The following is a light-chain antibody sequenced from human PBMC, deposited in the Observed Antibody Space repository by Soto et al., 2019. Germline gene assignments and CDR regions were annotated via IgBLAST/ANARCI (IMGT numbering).Light chain of an antibody. V-gene: IGKV3-20*01. Sequence: EIVLTQSPGTLSLSPGERATLSCRASQSVSSDYLGWYQQKPGQAPRLLTYGASSRATGIPDRFSGSGSGTDFTLTISRLEPEDFAVYYCQQFGSSPITFGQGTRLEIK. CDR1: QSVSSDY. J-gene: IGKJ5*01. CDR2: GAS. CDR3: QQFGSSPIT.